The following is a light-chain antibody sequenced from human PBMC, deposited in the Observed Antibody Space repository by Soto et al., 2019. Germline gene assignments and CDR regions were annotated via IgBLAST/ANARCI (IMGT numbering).Light chain of an antibody. CDR2: LNSDGSH. V-gene: IGLV4-69*01. J-gene: IGLJ2*01. Sequence: QPVLTQSPSASASLGASVKLTCTLSSGHSSYTIAWHQQQPEKGPRYLMTLNSDGSHRKGDGIPARFSGSSSGAERYLTISSLQSEDEADYYCQTWGSDIHLVFGGGTKLTVL. CDR1: SGHSSYT. CDR3: QTWGSDIHLV.